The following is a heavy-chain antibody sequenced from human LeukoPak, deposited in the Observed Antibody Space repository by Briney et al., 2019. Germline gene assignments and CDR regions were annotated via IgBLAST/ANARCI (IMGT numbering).Heavy chain of an antibody. Sequence: GGSLRLSCAASGFTFNIYWMHWVRQAPGKGLVWVSLISSDGSITSYADSVKGRFTISRDNAKNTVYLQVNSLRVEDTAVYYCARRGGRSESSYYFDYWGQGTLVTVS. CDR1: GFTFNIYW. V-gene: IGHV3-74*01. D-gene: IGHD3-3*01. CDR2: ISSDGSIT. J-gene: IGHJ4*02. CDR3: ARRGGRSESSYYFDY.